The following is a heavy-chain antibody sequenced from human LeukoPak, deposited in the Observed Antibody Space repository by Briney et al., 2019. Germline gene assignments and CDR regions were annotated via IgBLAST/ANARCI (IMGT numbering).Heavy chain of an antibody. CDR3: TKDPNGEYVGAFDP. D-gene: IGHD4-17*01. J-gene: IGHJ5*02. V-gene: IGHV3-23*01. CDR2: ITGNHGPT. CDR1: GFTFSSFA. Sequence: GGSLRLSCTASGFTFSSFAMTWVRQAPGEGLEWVSSITGNHGPTYNTDSVKGRFTISRDNSQNTLYLQMNSLRAEDTAVYYCTKDPNGEYVGAFDPWGQGTLVTVSS.